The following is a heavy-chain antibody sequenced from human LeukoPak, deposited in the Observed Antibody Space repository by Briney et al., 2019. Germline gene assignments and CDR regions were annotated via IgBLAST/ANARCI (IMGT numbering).Heavy chain of an antibody. CDR2: FDPEDGET. CDR3: ATAVLGGNPPPYYFDY. D-gene: IGHD4-23*01. CDR1: GYTLTELS. Sequence: ASVKVSCKVSGYTLTELSMHWVRQAPGKGLEWMGGFDPEDGETIYAQKFQGRVTMTEDTSTDTAYMELSSLRSEDTAVYYCATAVLGGNPPPYYFDYWGQGTLVTVSS. J-gene: IGHJ4*02. V-gene: IGHV1-24*01.